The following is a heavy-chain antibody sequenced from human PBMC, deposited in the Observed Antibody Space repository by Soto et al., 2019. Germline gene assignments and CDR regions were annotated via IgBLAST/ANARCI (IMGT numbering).Heavy chain of an antibody. CDR2: ISGSGGTT. V-gene: IGHV3-23*01. D-gene: IGHD2-2*01. CDR1: GFTFRNYA. J-gene: IGHJ4*02. Sequence: EVQLLESGGGLVQPGGSLRLSCAASGFTFRNYAMSWAGQAPGKGLEWVSAISGSGGTTHYADSVKGRFTISRDNSKNTLYLQMNSLRVEDTAVYYCAKDRSSTSCYAFDYWGQGSLVTVSS. CDR3: AKDRSSTSCYAFDY.